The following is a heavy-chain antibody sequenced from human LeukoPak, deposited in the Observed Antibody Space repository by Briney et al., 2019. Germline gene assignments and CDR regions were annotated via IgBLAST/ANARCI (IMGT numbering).Heavy chain of an antibody. Sequence: SETLSLTCAVYGGSFSGYYWSWIRQPPGKGLERIGEINHSGSTNYNPSLKSRVTISVDTSKNQFSLRLSSVTAADTAVYYCARVQSIVATLYYYYYGMDVWGQGTTVTVSS. D-gene: IGHD5-12*01. CDR3: ARVQSIVATLYYYYYGMDV. CDR2: INHSGST. CDR1: GGSFSGYY. J-gene: IGHJ6*02. V-gene: IGHV4-34*01.